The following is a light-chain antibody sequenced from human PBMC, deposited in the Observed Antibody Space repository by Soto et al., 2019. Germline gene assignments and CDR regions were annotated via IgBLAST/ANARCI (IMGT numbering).Light chain of an antibody. J-gene: IGKJ3*01. CDR3: QQYGSSPFT. CDR2: GAS. V-gene: IGKV3-20*01. CDR1: QSVDSSY. Sequence: EIVLTQSPGTLSLSPGGRATLSCRASQSVDSSYLAWYQQQPGQAPRLLIYGASSRAPGIPDRFSGSGSGTDFTLTISRLEPEDFAVYYCQQYGSSPFTFGPGTKVDIK.